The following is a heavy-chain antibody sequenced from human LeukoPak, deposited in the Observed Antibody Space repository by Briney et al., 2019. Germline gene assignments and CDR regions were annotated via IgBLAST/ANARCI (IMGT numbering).Heavy chain of an antibody. CDR1: GFTFSSYS. CDR2: VSSSSSTI. V-gene: IGHV3-48*01. Sequence: PGGSLRLSCAASGFTFSSYSMNWVRQAPGKGLEWVSYVSSSSSTIYYADSVKGRFTISRDNAKNSLYLQMNSLRAEDTAVYYCARGQLVGATYFDYWGQGTLVTVSS. D-gene: IGHD1-26*01. CDR3: ARGQLVGATYFDY. J-gene: IGHJ4*02.